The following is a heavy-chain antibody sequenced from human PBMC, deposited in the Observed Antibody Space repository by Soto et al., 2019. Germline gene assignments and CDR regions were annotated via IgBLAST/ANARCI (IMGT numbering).Heavy chain of an antibody. J-gene: IGHJ3*02. Sequence: GGSLRLSCAASGFTVSSNYMSWVRQAPGKGLEWVSVIYSGGSTYYADSVKGRSTISRDNSKNTLYLQMNSLRAEDTAVYYCARDQGDSSGYHDAFDIWGQGTMVTVSS. CDR3: ARDQGDSSGYHDAFDI. CDR2: IYSGGST. CDR1: GFTVSSNY. D-gene: IGHD3-22*01. V-gene: IGHV3-53*01.